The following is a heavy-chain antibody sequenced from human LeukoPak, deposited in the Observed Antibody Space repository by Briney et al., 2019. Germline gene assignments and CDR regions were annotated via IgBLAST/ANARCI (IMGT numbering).Heavy chain of an antibody. CDR2: MSPNSGKT. J-gene: IGHJ4*02. V-gene: IGHV1-8*01. D-gene: IGHD6-6*01. Sequence: GASVKVSCKASGLSFARHDINWVRQAAGQGLQWMGWMSPNSGKTGYAQKFQGRVTMTWDPSTVIAYMELSSLRAEDTAVYYCARGGIRIAVRKFDYWGQGTQVTVSS. CDR1: GLSFARHD. CDR3: ARGGIRIAVRKFDY.